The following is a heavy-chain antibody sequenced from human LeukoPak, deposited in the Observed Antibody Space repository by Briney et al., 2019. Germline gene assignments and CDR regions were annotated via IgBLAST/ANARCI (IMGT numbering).Heavy chain of an antibody. Sequence: GGSLRLSCAASGFTFSDYYMSWIRQAPGKGLEWASYISSSGSTIYYADSVKGRFTISRDNAKNSLYLQMNSLRDEDTAVYSCARDGVRDGLYFDRWGQGTLVTVSS. CDR3: ARDGVRDGLYFDR. J-gene: IGHJ4*02. CDR2: ISSSGSTI. CDR1: GFTFSDYY. D-gene: IGHD5-24*01. V-gene: IGHV3-11*04.